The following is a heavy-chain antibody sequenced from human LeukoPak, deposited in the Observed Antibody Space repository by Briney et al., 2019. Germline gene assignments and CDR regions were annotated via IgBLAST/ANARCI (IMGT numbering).Heavy chain of an antibody. Sequence: GGSLRLSCAASGFTFSSYGMSWVRQAPGKGLEWVSGISGSGVSTFYANPVKGRFTISRDNSKNTLYLQMNSLRAEDTAVYYCAKAPYSSGWYRRLGGYYFDYWGQGTLVTVSS. D-gene: IGHD6-19*01. CDR1: GFTFSSYG. CDR3: AKAPYSSGWYRRLGGYYFDY. CDR2: ISGSGVST. V-gene: IGHV3-23*01. J-gene: IGHJ4*02.